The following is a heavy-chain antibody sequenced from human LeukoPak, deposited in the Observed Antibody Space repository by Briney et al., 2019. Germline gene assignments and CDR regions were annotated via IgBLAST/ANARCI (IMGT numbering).Heavy chain of an antibody. Sequence: GGSLRLSCAASGSTFRSHTMNWVRQAPGKGLEWVSAISGSGGSTYYADSVKGRFTISRDNSKNTLYLQMNSLRAEDTAVYYCAKSLVGYYDSSGYYDYWGQGTLVTVSS. D-gene: IGHD3-22*01. V-gene: IGHV3-23*01. CDR2: ISGSGGST. J-gene: IGHJ4*02. CDR1: GSTFRSHT. CDR3: AKSLVGYYDSSGYYDY.